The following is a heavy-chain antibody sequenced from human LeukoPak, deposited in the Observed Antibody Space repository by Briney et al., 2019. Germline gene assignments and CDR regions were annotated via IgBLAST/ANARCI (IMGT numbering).Heavy chain of an antibody. D-gene: IGHD3-3*01. CDR2: IYYSGST. CDR3: ARAFWSGYYFDY. CDR1: GGSINSYY. V-gene: IGHV4-59*01. Sequence: SETLSLTCTVSGGSINSYYWSWIRQPPGKGLEWIGYIYYSGSTNYNPSLKSRVTISVDTSKNQFSLKLSSVTAADTAVYYCARAFWSGYYFDYWGQGTLVTVSS. J-gene: IGHJ4*02.